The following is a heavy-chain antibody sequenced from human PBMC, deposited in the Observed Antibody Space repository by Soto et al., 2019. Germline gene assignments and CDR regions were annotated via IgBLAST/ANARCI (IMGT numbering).Heavy chain of an antibody. J-gene: IGHJ4*02. CDR1: GFTFNYA. Sequence: GGSLRLSCVGSGFTFNYAIMWVRQAPGKGQEWVSGITGGGNTEYIASVKGRFTISRDNSKNTLYLQMTSLSAEDTAMYYCARDGDVNTGFGKDYWGQGTLVTVSS. CDR2: ITGGGNT. D-gene: IGHD3-16*01. CDR3: ARDGDVNTGFGKDY. V-gene: IGHV3-23*01.